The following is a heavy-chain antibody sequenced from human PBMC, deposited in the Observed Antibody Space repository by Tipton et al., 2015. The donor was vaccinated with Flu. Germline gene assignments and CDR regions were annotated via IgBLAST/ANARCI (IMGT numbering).Heavy chain of an antibody. CDR2: VSHSGST. D-gene: IGHD3-9*01. V-gene: IGHV4-39*07. CDR3: ARDRYDILTGSFSWFDP. CDR1: GDSITSSSFY. Sequence: LRLSCTVSGDSITSSSFYWGWIRQPPGKGLEWSGSVSHSGSTSYNPSLKSRIVMSIDTSKSQFSRTLRSVTAADTAVYYCARDRYDILTGSFSWFDPWGQGTLVTVSS. J-gene: IGHJ5*02.